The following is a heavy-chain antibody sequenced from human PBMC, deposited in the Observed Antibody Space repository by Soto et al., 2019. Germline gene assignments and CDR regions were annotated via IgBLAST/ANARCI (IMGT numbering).Heavy chain of an antibody. V-gene: IGHV3-74*01. D-gene: IGHD6-13*01. CDR1: GFTFSGYW. CDR2: LNPNGTFT. Sequence: PGGSLRLSCAGSGFTFSGYWMHWVRQAPGKGPVWVSRLNPNGTFTTNADSVKGRFTISRDNAKNTVYLQMNSLRAEDTAVYYCARAGVEQQLVVYYYGMDVWGQGTTVTVSS. CDR3: ARAGVEQQLVVYYYGMDV. J-gene: IGHJ6*02.